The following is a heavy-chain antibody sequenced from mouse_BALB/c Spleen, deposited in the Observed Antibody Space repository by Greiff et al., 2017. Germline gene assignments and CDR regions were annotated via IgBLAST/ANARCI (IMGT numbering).Heavy chain of an antibody. CDR3: ARRYYYDAMDY. V-gene: IGHV1-9*01. D-gene: IGHD1-1*01. CDR1: GYTFSSYW. CDR2: ILPGSGST. J-gene: IGHJ4*01. Sequence: VQLQQSGAELMKPGASVKISCKATGYTFSSYWIEWVKQRPGHGLEWIGEILPGSGSTNYNEKFKGKATFTADTSSNTAYMQLSSLTSEDSAVYYCARRYYYDAMDYWGQGTSVTVSS.